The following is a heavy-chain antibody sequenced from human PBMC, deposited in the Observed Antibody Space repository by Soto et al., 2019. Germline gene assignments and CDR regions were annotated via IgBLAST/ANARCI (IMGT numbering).Heavy chain of an antibody. Sequence: SVTLRVPWTVSCGSLCISLCGLILQHPEKELEWIGYIYYSGSTNYNPSPKSRVTISVDTSKNQFSLKLSSVTAADTAVYYCARSYSSGWYTDYYYYGMDVWGQGTTVTVSS. CDR2: IYYSGST. CDR3: ARSYSSGWYTDYYYYGMDV. D-gene: IGHD6-19*01. J-gene: IGHJ6*02. V-gene: IGHV4-59*01. CDR1: CGSLCISL.